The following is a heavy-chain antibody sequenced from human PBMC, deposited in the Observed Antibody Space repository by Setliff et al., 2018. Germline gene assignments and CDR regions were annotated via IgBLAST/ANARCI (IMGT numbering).Heavy chain of an antibody. CDR1: GFTFSHYG. Sequence: GGSLRLSCATSGFTFSHYGMHWVRQAPGKGLEWVAIIWYDGSNKYYADSVKGRFTISRDSSTNTVYLQMNSLRADDTAVYYCVPQGPGYGNGWWTNWFDPWGQGTLVTVSS. CDR3: VPQGPGYGNGWWTNWFDP. V-gene: IGHV3-33*01. J-gene: IGHJ5*02. D-gene: IGHD6-19*01. CDR2: IWYDGSNK.